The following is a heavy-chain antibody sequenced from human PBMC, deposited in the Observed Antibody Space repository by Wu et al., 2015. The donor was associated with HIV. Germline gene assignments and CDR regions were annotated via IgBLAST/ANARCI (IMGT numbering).Heavy chain of an antibody. CDR2: INHSGST. V-gene: IGHV4-34*01. CDR3: ASRMTPLLWFGESTFDY. D-gene: IGHD3-10*01. J-gene: IGHJ4*02. Sequence: QVQLQQWGAGLLKPSETLSLTCAVYGGSFNGYYWSWIRQPPGKGLEWIGEINHSGSTNYNPSLKSRVTISVDTSKNQFSLKLSSVTAADTAVYYCASRMTPLLWFGESTFDYWGQGTLVTVSS. CDR1: GGSFNGYY.